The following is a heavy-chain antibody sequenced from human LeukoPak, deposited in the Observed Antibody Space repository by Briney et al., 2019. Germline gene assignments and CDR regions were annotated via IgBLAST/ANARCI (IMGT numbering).Heavy chain of an antibody. V-gene: IGHV4-34*01. CDR1: GGSFSGYY. CDR2: INHSGTT. Sequence: SETLSLTCAVYGGSFSGYYWSWIRQPPGKGLEWIGEINHSGTTNYNPSLKSRVTMSVDTSKNQFSLKLSSVTAADTSVDYCARGGSVHYFDYWGQGTLVTVSS. D-gene: IGHD1-26*01. J-gene: IGHJ4*02. CDR3: ARGGSVHYFDY.